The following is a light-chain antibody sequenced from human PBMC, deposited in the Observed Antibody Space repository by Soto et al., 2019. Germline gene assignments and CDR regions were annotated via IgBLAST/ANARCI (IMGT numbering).Light chain of an antibody. V-gene: IGLV2-14*01. CDR2: DVT. CDR3: SSFTRSINYV. Sequence: QSALAQPASVSGSPGQSITISCTGTSSDVGGYNSVSWYRQDPGKAPKLIIYDVTYRPSGVSNRFSGSKSGNTASLTISGLQSEDDADYHCSSFTRSINYVFGIGTKVTV. CDR1: SSDVGGYNS. J-gene: IGLJ1*01.